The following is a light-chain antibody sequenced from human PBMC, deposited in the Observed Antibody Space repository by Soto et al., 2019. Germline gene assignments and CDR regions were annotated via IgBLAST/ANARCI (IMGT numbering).Light chain of an antibody. J-gene: IGKJ1*01. CDR3: QQLNNFPRT. CDR1: QGISSY. CDR2: GAS. Sequence: DIQLTQSPSFLSASVGDRVTITCRASQGISSYLAGYQQRPGKAPKLLMYGASTLQSGVPSRFSGSASGTTFTLTINSLQPEDFATYNCQQLNNFPRTFGQGTKVE. V-gene: IGKV1-9*01.